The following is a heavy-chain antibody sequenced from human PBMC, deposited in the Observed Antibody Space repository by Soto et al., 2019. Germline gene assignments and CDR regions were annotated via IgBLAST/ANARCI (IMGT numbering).Heavy chain of an antibody. CDR3: TTTLQGEYQLRGRDY. Sequence: GGSLRLSCAASGFTFSNAWMSWVRQAPGKGLEWVGRIKSKTDGGTTDYAAPVKGRFTISRDDSKNTLYLQMNSLKTEDTAVYYCTTTLQGEYQLRGRDYWGQGTLVTVSS. V-gene: IGHV3-15*01. J-gene: IGHJ4*02. CDR2: IKSKTDGGTT. CDR1: GFTFSNAW. D-gene: IGHD2-2*01.